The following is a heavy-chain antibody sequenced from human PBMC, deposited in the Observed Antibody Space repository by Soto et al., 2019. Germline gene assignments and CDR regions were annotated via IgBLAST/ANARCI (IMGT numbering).Heavy chain of an antibody. V-gene: IGHV1-18*01. Sequence: GASVKVSCKASGYTFTSYGISWVRQAPGQGLEWMGWISAYNGNTNYAQELQGRVTMTTDTSTSTAYMELRSLRSDDTAVYYCARVPHYGDYDWFDPWGQGTLVTVSS. D-gene: IGHD4-17*01. CDR1: GYTFTSYG. CDR2: ISAYNGNT. J-gene: IGHJ5*02. CDR3: ARVPHYGDYDWFDP.